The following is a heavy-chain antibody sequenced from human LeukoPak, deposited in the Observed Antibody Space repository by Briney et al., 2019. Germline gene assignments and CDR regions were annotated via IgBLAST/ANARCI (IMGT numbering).Heavy chain of an antibody. CDR3: AKGRSGIAAAGLNY. CDR1: GFTFSSYA. V-gene: IGHV3-23*01. J-gene: IGHJ4*02. D-gene: IGHD6-13*01. CDR2: ISGSGGST. Sequence: GGSLRLSCAASGFTFSSYAMSWVRQAPGKGLEWVSAISGSGGSTYYADSVKGRFIISRDNSKNTLYLQMNSLRAEDTAVYYCAKGRSGIAAAGLNYWGQGTLVTVSS.